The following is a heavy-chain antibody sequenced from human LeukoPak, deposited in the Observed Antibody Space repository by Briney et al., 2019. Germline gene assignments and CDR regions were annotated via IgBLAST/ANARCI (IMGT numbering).Heavy chain of an antibody. CDR3: ARQPGYYDSSGPAAY. D-gene: IGHD3-22*01. J-gene: IGHJ4*02. V-gene: IGHV5-51*01. CDR2: IYPGDSDT. CDR1: GYSFTSYW. Sequence: GESLKISCKGSGYSFTSYWICWVRQMPGKGLEWMGIIYPGDSDTRYSPSFQGQVTISADKSISTAYLQWSSLKASDTAMYYCARQPGYYDSSGPAAYWGQGTLVTVSS.